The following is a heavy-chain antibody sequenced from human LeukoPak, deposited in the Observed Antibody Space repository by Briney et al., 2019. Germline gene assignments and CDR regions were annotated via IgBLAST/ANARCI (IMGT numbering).Heavy chain of an antibody. CDR3: VKDPDPRYCSSTSCSPI. D-gene: IGHD2-2*01. V-gene: IGHV3-23*01. Sequence: GGSLRLSCAASGFTVSFYALSWVRQAPGKGLEWVSVIAGGGSSTYYADSVKGRFTISRDNSKNTLYLQMNSLRVEDTAVYYCVKDPDPRYCSSTSCSPIWGQGTMVTVSS. CDR1: GFTVSFYA. J-gene: IGHJ3*02. CDR2: IAGGGSST.